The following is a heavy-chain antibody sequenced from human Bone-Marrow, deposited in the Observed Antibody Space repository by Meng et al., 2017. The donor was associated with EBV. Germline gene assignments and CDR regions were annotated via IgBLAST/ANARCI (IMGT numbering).Heavy chain of an antibody. Sequence: EVQLLESXXGVVQXGGSLRLSXAASGFSFSNFAMSWVRQAPGKGLEWVSAFSAYGDRQYYADSVKGRFTISRDTSKNTLYLQMNSLRAEDTAVYYCAKESITLVVVAAWGHWGQGPLVTVSS. V-gene: IGHV3-23*01. CDR3: AKESITLVVVAAWGH. D-gene: IGHD3-22*01. CDR1: GFSFSNFA. J-gene: IGHJ4*02. CDR2: FSAYGDRQ.